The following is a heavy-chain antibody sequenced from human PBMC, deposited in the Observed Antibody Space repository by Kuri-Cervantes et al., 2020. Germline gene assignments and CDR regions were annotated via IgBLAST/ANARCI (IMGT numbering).Heavy chain of an antibody. Sequence: GGSLRLSCAAPGFTFSSYGMHWVRQAPGKGLEWVAVISYDGSNKYYADSVKGRFTISRDNSKNTLYLQMNSLRAEDTAVYYCARDGGSSSWYSLDGGMDVWGQGTTVTVSS. D-gene: IGHD6-13*01. V-gene: IGHV3-30*19. CDR2: ISYDGSNK. CDR1: GFTFSSYG. CDR3: ARDGGSSSWYSLDGGMDV. J-gene: IGHJ6*02.